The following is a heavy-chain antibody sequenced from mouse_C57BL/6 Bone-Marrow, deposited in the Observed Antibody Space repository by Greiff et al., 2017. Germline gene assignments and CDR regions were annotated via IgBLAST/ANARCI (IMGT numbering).Heavy chain of an antibody. CDR1: GFTFSSYA. CDR2: ISAGGSYT. D-gene: IGHD2-2*01. J-gene: IGHJ4*01. CDR3: ARGGYGYDAYAMDY. V-gene: IGHV5-4*03. Sequence: EVKLMESGGGLVKPGGSLKLSCAASGFTFSSYAMSWVRQTPEKRLEWVATISAGGSYTYYPDNVKGRFTISRDKSKNNLYLQMSHLQSEDTAMYYCARGGYGYDAYAMDYWGQGTSVTVSS.